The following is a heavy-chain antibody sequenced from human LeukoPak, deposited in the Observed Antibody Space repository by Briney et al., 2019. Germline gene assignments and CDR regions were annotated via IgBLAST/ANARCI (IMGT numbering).Heavy chain of an antibody. CDR3: ALSVTGLWDNPPEGDDY. V-gene: IGHV3-23*01. D-gene: IGHD2-21*02. CDR2: ISGSGGST. J-gene: IGHJ4*02. Sequence: GGSLRLSCAASGFTFSSYAMSWVRQAPGKGLEWVSAISGSGGSTYYADSVKGRFTISRDNSKNTLYLQMNSLRAEDTAVYYCALSVTGLWDNPPEGDDYWGQGTLVTVSS. CDR1: GFTFSSYA.